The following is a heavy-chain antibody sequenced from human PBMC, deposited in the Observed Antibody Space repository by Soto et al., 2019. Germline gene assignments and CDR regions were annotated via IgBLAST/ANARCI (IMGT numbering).Heavy chain of an antibody. CDR3: ARSSGDDFFYYGMDV. CDR1: GASITSHY. D-gene: IGHD4-17*01. V-gene: IGHV4-4*07. J-gene: IGHJ6*02. Sequence: QVELQESGPGLVKPSETLSLTCSVSGASITSHYWSWIRQSAGEGLQWIGRVYARGATNYNPSLKSRVTISGDTSKNQFSLKSTSVTAADTAVYYCARSSGDDFFYYGMDVWGHGTTVTVSS. CDR2: VYARGAT.